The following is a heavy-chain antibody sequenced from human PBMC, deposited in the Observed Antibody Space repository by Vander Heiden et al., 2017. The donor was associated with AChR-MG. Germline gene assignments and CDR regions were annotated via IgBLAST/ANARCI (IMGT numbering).Heavy chain of an antibody. D-gene: IGHD3-9*01. Sequence: QVQLVASGGGVVQPGRSLRLPCAASGFTLSSYAMYWVRQAPDNGLEWMAVISYDGSDKYYADSMKGRFIISRENSKNTVYLQMNSLRAEDTAVYHCARDRVLTGYRTPLRLRLLSGMDVWGQGTTVTVSS. J-gene: IGHJ6*02. CDR1: GFTLSSYA. V-gene: IGHV3-30-3*01. CDR2: ISYDGSDK. CDR3: ARDRVLTGYRTPLRLRLLSGMDV.